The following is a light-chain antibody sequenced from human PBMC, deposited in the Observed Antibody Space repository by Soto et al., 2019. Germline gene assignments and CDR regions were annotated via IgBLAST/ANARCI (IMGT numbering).Light chain of an antibody. CDR2: EVS. Sequence: QSALTQPASVSGSPGQSITISCTGTSSDVGGYNYVSWYQQHPGKAPKLMIYEVSNRPSGVSNRFSGSKSGNTASRTISGLQAEDEADYYCSSYTSISTLYVFGTGTKLTVL. CDR3: SSYTSISTLYV. J-gene: IGLJ1*01. V-gene: IGLV2-14*01. CDR1: SSDVGGYNY.